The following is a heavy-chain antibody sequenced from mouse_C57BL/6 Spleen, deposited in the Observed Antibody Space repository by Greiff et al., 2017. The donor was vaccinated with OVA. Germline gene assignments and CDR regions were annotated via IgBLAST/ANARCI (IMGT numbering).Heavy chain of an antibody. Sequence: EVQRVESGGDLVKPGGSLKLSCAASGFTFSSYGMSWVRQTPDKRLEWVATISSGGSYTYYPDSVKGRFIISRDNAKNTLYLQMSSLKSEDTAMYYCASLDSSDYATTYWGQGTLVTVSA. J-gene: IGHJ3*01. CDR2: ISSGGSYT. CDR1: GFTFSSYG. V-gene: IGHV5-6*01. D-gene: IGHD3-2*02. CDR3: ASLDSSDYATTY.